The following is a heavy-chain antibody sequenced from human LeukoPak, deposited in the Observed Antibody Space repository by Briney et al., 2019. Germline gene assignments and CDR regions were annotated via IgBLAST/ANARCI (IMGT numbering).Heavy chain of an antibody. D-gene: IGHD5-24*01. CDR1: GGSTSSSNW. Sequence: PSETLSLTCAVSGGSTSSSNWWSWVRQPPGKGLEWIGEIYHSGSTNYDPSLKSRVTISVDKSMNQFSLKLSSVTAADTAVYYCARAGGRDGYNWNAFDIWGQGTMVTVSS. CDR2: IYHSGST. CDR3: ARAGGRDGYNWNAFDI. V-gene: IGHV4-4*02. J-gene: IGHJ3*02.